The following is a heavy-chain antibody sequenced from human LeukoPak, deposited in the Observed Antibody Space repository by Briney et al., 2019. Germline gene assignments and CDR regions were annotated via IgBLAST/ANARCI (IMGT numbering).Heavy chain of an antibody. J-gene: IGHJ4*02. CDR2: IYSGGST. Sequence: GGSLRLSCAASGFTVSSNYMSWVRQAPGKGLEWVSVIYSGGSTYYADSVKGRFTISRDNSRNTLYLQMNSLRAEDTAVYYCARVVGGRYCSSTSCLSHFDYWGQGTLVTVSS. V-gene: IGHV3-53*01. CDR3: ARVVGGRYCSSTSCLSHFDY. D-gene: IGHD2-2*01. CDR1: GFTVSSNY.